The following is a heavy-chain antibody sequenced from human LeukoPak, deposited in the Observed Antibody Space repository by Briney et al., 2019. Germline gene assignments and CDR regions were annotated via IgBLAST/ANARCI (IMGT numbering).Heavy chain of an antibody. CDR1: GFTFSSYA. D-gene: IGHD7-27*01. CDR3: AKNPANLGYYYYYMDV. V-gene: IGHV3-23*01. CDR2: ISGSGGST. Sequence: PGGSLRLSCAASGFTFSSYAMSWVRQAPGKGLEWVSAISGSGGSTYYADSVKGRFTISRDNSKNTLYLQMNSLRAEDTAVYYCAKNPANLGYYYYYMDVWGKGTTVTVSS. J-gene: IGHJ6*03.